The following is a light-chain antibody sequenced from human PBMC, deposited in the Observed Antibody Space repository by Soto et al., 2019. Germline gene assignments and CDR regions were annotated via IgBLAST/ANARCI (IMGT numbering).Light chain of an antibody. CDR1: QSISSY. CDR2: AAS. Sequence: DIQMTQSPSSLSASVGDRVTITCRASQSISSYLNWYQQKPGKAPKLLIYAASSLQSGVPSRFSCSGSGTDFTRTISSLQPEDFATYYCQQSYSTPRTFGQGTRLEIK. V-gene: IGKV1-39*01. CDR3: QQSYSTPRT. J-gene: IGKJ5*01.